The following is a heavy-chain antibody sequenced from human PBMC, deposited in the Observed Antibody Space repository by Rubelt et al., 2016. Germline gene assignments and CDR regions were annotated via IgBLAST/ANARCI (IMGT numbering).Heavy chain of an antibody. CDR2: INSDGSST. V-gene: IGHV3-74*01. Sequence: DVQLEESGGGLVQPGGSLRLSCAASGFTFSSYWMHWVRQAPGKGLVWVSRINSDGSSTSYADSVKGRFTISRDNAKSTQYLQMNRLRAEDTAVYYCARDNTMGRFDPWGQGTLVTVSS. J-gene: IGHJ5*02. CDR1: GFTFSSYW. CDR3: ARDNTMGRFDP. D-gene: IGHD5-24*01.